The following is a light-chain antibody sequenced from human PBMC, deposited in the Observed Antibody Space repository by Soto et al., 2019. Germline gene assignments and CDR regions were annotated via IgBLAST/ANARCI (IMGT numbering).Light chain of an antibody. Sequence: ESVLAQSPCTLALSPGERATLSCRASQSVSSYLAWYQQKPGQAPRLLIYDASNRATDIPARFSGSGSGTDFTLTISSLEPEDFAVYYCQQRSNWPLTFGGGTKVDIK. CDR1: QSVSSY. CDR2: DAS. V-gene: IGKV3-11*01. J-gene: IGKJ4*01. CDR3: QQRSNWPLT.